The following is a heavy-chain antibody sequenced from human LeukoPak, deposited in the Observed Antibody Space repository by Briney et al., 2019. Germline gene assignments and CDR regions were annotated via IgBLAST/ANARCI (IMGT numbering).Heavy chain of an antibody. CDR3: ARRPGSRKFDY. J-gene: IGHJ4*02. Sequence: SETLSLTCAVSGGSISSSNWWSWVRQPPGKGLEWIGEIYHSGSTNYNPSLKSRVTISVDTSKNQFSLKLSSVTAADTAVYYCARRPGSRKFDYWGQGTLVTVSS. CDR1: GGSISSSNW. CDR2: IYHSGST. V-gene: IGHV4-4*02. D-gene: IGHD2-15*01.